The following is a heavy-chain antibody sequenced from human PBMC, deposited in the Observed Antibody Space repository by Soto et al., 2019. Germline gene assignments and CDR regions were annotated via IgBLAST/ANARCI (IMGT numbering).Heavy chain of an antibody. CDR3: AYGGYSSGGFYYYGMDV. D-gene: IGHD4-17*01. V-gene: IGHV4-59*13. CDR1: NGSISRFY. Sequence: QVQLQESGPGLVKPSETLSLTCTGSNGSISRFYWSWIRQPPGRGLEWIGYIYYSGSTNYNPSLTSRVTISKDTSKNQFSLKLSSVTTADTAVYYCAYGGYSSGGFYYYGMDVWGQGTTVTVSS. CDR2: IYYSGST. J-gene: IGHJ6*02.